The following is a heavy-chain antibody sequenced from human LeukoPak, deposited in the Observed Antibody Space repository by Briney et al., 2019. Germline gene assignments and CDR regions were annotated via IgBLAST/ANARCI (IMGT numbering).Heavy chain of an antibody. CDR1: GYSISSGYY. CDR2: IYHSGST. Sequence: SETLSLTCAVSGYSISSGYYWGRIRQPPGKGLEWIGSIYHSGSTYYNPSLKSRVTISVDTSKNQFSLKLSSVTAADTAVYYCAREGMGRYMDVWGKGTTVTVSS. CDR3: AREGMGRYMDV. J-gene: IGHJ6*03. D-gene: IGHD3-10*01. V-gene: IGHV4-38-2*02.